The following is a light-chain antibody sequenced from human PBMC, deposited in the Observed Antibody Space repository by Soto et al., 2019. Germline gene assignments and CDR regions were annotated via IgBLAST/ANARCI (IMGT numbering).Light chain of an antibody. CDR3: QQDGSSPLT. CDR2: GAS. Sequence: EIVLTQSPGTLSLSPGERATVSCRASQSVTSSYLAWFQQRPGQAPRLLIYGASNRATGIPDRFSGSGSGTDFTLTISRLEPEDFVVYFWQQDGSSPLTFGEQSKVDI. V-gene: IGKV3-20*01. J-gene: IGKJ4*01. CDR1: QSVTSSY.